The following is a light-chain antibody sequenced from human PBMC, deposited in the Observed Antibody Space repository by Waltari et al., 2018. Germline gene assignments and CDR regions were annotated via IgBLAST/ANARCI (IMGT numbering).Light chain of an antibody. CDR2: EAS. Sequence: DIQMTQSPSTLSPSVGDRVTITCRASQSIAIWLAWYQQKPGKAPNLLIDEASNLGSGVPSRFCGSGSGTQFTLTISSLQPDDFATYYCQQYKTYPWTFGQGTKVEIK. CDR3: QQYKTYPWT. CDR1: QSIAIW. J-gene: IGKJ1*01. V-gene: IGKV1-5*03.